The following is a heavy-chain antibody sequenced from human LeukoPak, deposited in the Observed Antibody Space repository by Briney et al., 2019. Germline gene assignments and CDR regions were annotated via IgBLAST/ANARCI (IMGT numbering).Heavy chain of an antibody. J-gene: IGHJ3*02. CDR3: ARDSPDYGDAFDI. CDR2: ISSSSYI. V-gene: IGHV3-21*01. CDR1: GFTFSSHS. D-gene: IGHD4-17*01. Sequence: GGSLRLSCAASGFTFSSHSMNWVRQAPGKGLEWVSSISSSSYIYYADSVKGRFTISRDNAKNSLYLQMNSLRAEDTAVYYCARDSPDYGDAFDIWGQGTMVTVSS.